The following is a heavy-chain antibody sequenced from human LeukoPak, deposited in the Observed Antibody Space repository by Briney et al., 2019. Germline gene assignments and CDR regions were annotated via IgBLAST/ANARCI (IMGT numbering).Heavy chain of an antibody. CDR3: ARDGGDYLYYYYYMDV. CDR2: IKQDGSEK. V-gene: IGHV3-7*01. J-gene: IGHJ6*03. D-gene: IGHD4-17*01. Sequence: GGSLRLSCAASGFTFSSYWMSWVRQAPGKGLEWVANIKQDGSEKYYVDSVKGRFTISRDNAKNSLYLQMNSLRAEDTAVYYCARDGGDYLYYYYYMDVWGKGTTVTVSS. CDR1: GFTFSSYW.